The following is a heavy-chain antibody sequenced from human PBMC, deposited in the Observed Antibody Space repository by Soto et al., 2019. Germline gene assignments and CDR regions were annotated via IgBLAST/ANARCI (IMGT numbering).Heavy chain of an antibody. J-gene: IGHJ3*02. CDR3: ARDGITFGGVIGRSDALDI. CDR2: IYYSGST. V-gene: IGHV4-59*01. Sequence: SETLSLTCTVSGGSISSYYWSWIRQPPGKGLEWIGYIYYSGSTNYNPSLKSRVTISVDTSKNQFSLKLSSVTAADTAVYYCARDGITFGGVIGRSDALDIWGQGTMVTVSS. D-gene: IGHD3-16*02. CDR1: GGSISSYY.